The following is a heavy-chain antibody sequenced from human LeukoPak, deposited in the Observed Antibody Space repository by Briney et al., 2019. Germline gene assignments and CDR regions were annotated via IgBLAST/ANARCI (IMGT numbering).Heavy chain of an antibody. CDR3: ARAQGGRRLQALLDY. Sequence: GASVKVSCKASGYTFTSYGISWVRQAPGRGLEWMGWISAYNGNTNYAQKLQGRVTMTTDTSTSTAYMELRSLRSDDTAVYYCARAQGGRRLQALLDYWGQGTLVTVSS. CDR1: GYTFTSYG. CDR2: ISAYNGNT. D-gene: IGHD3-16*01. V-gene: IGHV1-18*01. J-gene: IGHJ4*02.